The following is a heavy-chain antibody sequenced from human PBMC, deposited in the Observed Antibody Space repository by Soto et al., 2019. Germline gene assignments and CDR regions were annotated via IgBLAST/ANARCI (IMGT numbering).Heavy chain of an antibody. CDR1: GFTFSSYW. J-gene: IGHJ4*02. V-gene: IGHV3-74*01. CDR2: INSDGSST. Sequence: GGSLRLSCAASGFTFSSYWMHWVRQAPGKGLVWVSRINSDGSSTSYADSVKGRFTISRDNAKNTLYLQMNSLRAEDTAVYYRARYRRWGGYYYFDYWGQGTLVTVSS. D-gene: IGHD1-26*01. CDR3: ARYRRWGGYYYFDY.